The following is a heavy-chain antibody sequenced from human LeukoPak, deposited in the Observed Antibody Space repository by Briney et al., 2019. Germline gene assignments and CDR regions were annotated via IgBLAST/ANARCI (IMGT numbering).Heavy chain of an antibody. D-gene: IGHD3-9*01. CDR1: GFTFSSYA. CDR3: AKGERYFDWLADREDAFDI. V-gene: IGHV3-23*01. CDR2: ISGSGGST. J-gene: IGHJ3*02. Sequence: GGSLRLSCAASGFTFSSYAMSRVRQAPGKGLEWVSAISGSGGSTYYADSVKGRFTISRDNSKNTLYLQMNSLRAEDTAVYYCAKGERYFDWLADREDAFDIWGQGTMVTVS.